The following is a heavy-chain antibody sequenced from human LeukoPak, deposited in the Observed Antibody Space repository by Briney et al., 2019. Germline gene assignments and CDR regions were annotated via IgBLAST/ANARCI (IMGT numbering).Heavy chain of an antibody. CDR3: ATDLEGYSPPLYYYGMDV. D-gene: IGHD6-13*01. V-gene: IGHV1-24*01. J-gene: IGHJ6*02. Sequence: GASVKVSCKVSGYTLTELSMHWVRQAPGKGLEWMGGFDPEDGETIYAQKFQGRVTMTEDTSTDTAYMELSSLRSEDTAVYYCATDLEGYSPPLYYYGMDVWGQGTTVTVSS. CDR2: FDPEDGET. CDR1: GYTLTELS.